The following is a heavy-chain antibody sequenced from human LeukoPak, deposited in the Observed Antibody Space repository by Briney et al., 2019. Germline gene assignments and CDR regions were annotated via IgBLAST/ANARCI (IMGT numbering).Heavy chain of an antibody. J-gene: IGHJ4*02. V-gene: IGHV1-2*02. CDR1: GYTSTCYY. CDR3: ARDPIVGATEGFDY. D-gene: IGHD1-26*01. Sequence: SVKVSCKASGYTSTCYYMHWVRQAPGQGLEWMGWINPNSGGTKYAKKIQGRVTMAKDTSISTAYMELSRLRSDDTAVYYSARDPIVGATEGFDYWGQGTLVTVSS. CDR2: INPNSGGT.